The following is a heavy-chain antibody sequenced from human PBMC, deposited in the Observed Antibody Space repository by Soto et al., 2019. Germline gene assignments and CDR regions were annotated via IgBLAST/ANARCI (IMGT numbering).Heavy chain of an antibody. CDR1: GYTFTSYD. J-gene: IGHJ6*02. Sequence: ASVKVSCKASGYTFTSYDINWVRQATGQGLEWMGWMNPNSGNTGYAQKFQGRVTMTRNTSISTAYMELSSLRSEDTAVYYCARGDSSSSTYYYYYGMDVWGHGTTATVSS. CDR2: MNPNSGNT. V-gene: IGHV1-8*01. D-gene: IGHD6-6*01. CDR3: ARGDSSSSTYYYYYGMDV.